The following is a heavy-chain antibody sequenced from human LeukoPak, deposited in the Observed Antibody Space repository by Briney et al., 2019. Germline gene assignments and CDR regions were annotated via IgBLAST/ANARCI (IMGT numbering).Heavy chain of an antibody. CDR3: ARWLRAYDY. Sequence: PGGSLRLSCAASGFTLSGYGMHWVRQAPGKGLEYVSAIRSDGAATYYANSVKGRFTISRDTSKNTLYLQMGSLRAEDMAVYCCARWLRAYDYWGQGVLVTVSS. D-gene: IGHD5-12*01. J-gene: IGHJ4*02. CDR1: GFTLSGYG. V-gene: IGHV3-64*01. CDR2: IRSDGAAT.